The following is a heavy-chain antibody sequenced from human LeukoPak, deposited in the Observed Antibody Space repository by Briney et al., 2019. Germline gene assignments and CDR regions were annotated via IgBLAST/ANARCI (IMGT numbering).Heavy chain of an antibody. V-gene: IGHV3-48*04. D-gene: IGHD4-17*01. J-gene: IGHJ4*02. Sequence: GGSLRLSCAASGFTFSSYSMTWVRQAPGKGLEWVSYISSSSSTRYYADSVKGRFTISRDNAKNSLYLQMNSLRAEDTAVYYCAREDLDYGDPVDWGQGTLVTVSS. CDR1: GFTFSSYS. CDR2: ISSSSSTR. CDR3: AREDLDYGDPVD.